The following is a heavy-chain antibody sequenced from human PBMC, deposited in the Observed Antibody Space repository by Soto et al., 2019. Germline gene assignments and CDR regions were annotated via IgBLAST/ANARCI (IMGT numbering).Heavy chain of an antibody. D-gene: IGHD5-18*01. Sequence: QVQLVQSGAEVKKPGSSVKVYCKASGGTFSSYAISWVRQAPGQGLEWMGGIIPIFGTANYAQKFQGRVTITADKSTSTAYMELSSLRSEDSAVYYCATLGGTAMVKIDYWGQVTLVTVSS. CDR2: IIPIFGTA. J-gene: IGHJ4*02. V-gene: IGHV1-69*06. CDR1: GGTFSSYA. CDR3: ATLGGTAMVKIDY.